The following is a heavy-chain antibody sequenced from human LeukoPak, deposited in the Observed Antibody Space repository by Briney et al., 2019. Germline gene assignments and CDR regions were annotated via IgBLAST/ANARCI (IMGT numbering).Heavy chain of an antibody. J-gene: IGHJ4*02. CDR3: AKVGYCSGGSCYGYFDY. D-gene: IGHD2-15*01. V-gene: IGHV3-30*18. CDR2: ISYDGSNK. CDR1: GFTFSSYG. Sequence: PGGSLRLSCAASGFTFSSYGMHWVRQAPGKGLEWVAVISYDGSNKYYADSVKGRFTISRDNSKNTLYLQMNSLRAEDTAVYYCAKVGYCSGGSCYGYFDYWGQGTLVTVSS.